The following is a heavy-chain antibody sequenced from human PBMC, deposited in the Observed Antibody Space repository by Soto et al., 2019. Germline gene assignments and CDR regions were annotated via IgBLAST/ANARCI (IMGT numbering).Heavy chain of an antibody. CDR3: ARGAIVVVVAAPNWFDP. D-gene: IGHD2-15*01. CDR2: INHSGST. CDR1: GGSFSGYY. Sequence: QVQLQQWGAGLLKPSETLSLTCAVYGGSFSGYYWSWIRQPPGKGLEWIGEINHSGSTNYNPSLKSRVTLSVDTSKNQFSLKLSSVTAADTAVYYCARGAIVVVVAAPNWFDPWGQGTLVTVSS. J-gene: IGHJ5*02. V-gene: IGHV4-34*01.